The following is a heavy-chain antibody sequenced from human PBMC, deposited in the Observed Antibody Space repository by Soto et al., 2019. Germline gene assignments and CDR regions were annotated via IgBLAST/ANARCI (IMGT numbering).Heavy chain of an antibody. CDR1: GYSFTSYW. Sequence: LGESLKISCNGSGYSFTSYWIGWVRQMPGKGLEWMGIIYPGDSDTRYSPSFQGQVTISADKSISTAYLQWSSLKASDTAMYYCETPVGYSYGSSGMDVCGQGTMVTVSS. CDR3: ETPVGYSYGSSGMDV. CDR2: IYPGDSDT. J-gene: IGHJ6*02. D-gene: IGHD5-18*01. V-gene: IGHV5-51*01.